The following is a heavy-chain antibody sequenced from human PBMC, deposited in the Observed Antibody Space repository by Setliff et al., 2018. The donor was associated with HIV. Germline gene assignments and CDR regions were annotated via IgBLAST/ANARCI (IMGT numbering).Heavy chain of an antibody. Sequence: GASVKVSCKISGGTLSNYVITWVRQAPGQGLEWMGMIIPMYNIPAYAQKFQGRVTFTADESTSTAYMELSSLSSEDTAVYYCARAQIGVAAAAFGGGSPWSGEGLDIGGQGTMVTVSS. CDR3: ARAQIGVAAAAFGGGSPWSGEGLDI. CDR2: IIPMYNIP. V-gene: IGHV1-69*13. D-gene: IGHD6-13*01. CDR1: GGTLSNYV. J-gene: IGHJ3*02.